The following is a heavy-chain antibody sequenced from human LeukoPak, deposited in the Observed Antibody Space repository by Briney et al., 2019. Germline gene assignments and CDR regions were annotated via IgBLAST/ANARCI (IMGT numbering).Heavy chain of an antibody. Sequence: GESLKISCKGSGYSFTSYWIGWVRQMPGKGLEWMGIIYPGDSDTRYSPSFQGQVTILADKSISTAYLQWSSLKASDTAMYYCARQNFWSGYYTGYNWFDPWGQGTLVTVSS. CDR3: ARQNFWSGYYTGYNWFDP. D-gene: IGHD3-3*01. J-gene: IGHJ5*02. V-gene: IGHV5-51*01. CDR1: GYSFTSYW. CDR2: IYPGDSDT.